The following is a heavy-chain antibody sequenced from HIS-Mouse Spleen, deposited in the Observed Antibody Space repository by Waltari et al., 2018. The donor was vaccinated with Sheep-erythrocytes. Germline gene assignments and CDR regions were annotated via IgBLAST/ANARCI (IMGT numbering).Heavy chain of an antibody. V-gene: IGHV1-8*01. J-gene: IGHJ4*02. Sequence: QVQLVQSGAEVKKPGASVKVSCKASGYTFTSYDINWVRQATGQGLEWMGWINTNSGNTGYAQKFQGRVTMTRNTSISTAYMELSSLRSEDTAVYYCAQTGATTPHFDYWGQGTLVTVSS. CDR2: INTNSGNT. D-gene: IGHD1-26*01. CDR1: GYTFTSYD. CDR3: AQTGATTPHFDY.